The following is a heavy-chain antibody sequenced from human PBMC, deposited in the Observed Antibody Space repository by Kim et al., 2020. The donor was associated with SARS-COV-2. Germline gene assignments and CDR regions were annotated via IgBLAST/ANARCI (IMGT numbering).Heavy chain of an antibody. CDR3: ATATTVRGVPDDYYYYGVDV. CDR1: GYTLTELS. Sequence: ASVKVSCKVSGYTLTELSMHWVRQAPGKGLEWMGGFDPEDGETIYAQKFQGRVTMTEDTSTDTAYMELSSLRSEDTAVYYCATATTVRGVPDDYYYYGVDVWGQGTMVTVSS. D-gene: IGHD3-10*01. V-gene: IGHV1-24*01. J-gene: IGHJ6*02. CDR2: FDPEDGET.